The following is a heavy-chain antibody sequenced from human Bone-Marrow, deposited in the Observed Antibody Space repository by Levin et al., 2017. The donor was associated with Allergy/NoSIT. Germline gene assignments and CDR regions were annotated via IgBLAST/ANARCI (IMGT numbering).Heavy chain of an antibody. Sequence: ASVKVSCKASGYTFTGYYMHWVRQAPGQGLEWMGWINPNSGGTNYAQKFQGRVTMTRDTSISTAYMELSRLRSDDTAVYYCARAESDSGYDNGYWGQGTLVTVSS. CDR2: INPNSGGT. CDR3: ARAESDSGYDNGY. CDR1: GYTFTGYY. D-gene: IGHD5-12*01. V-gene: IGHV1-2*02. J-gene: IGHJ4*02.